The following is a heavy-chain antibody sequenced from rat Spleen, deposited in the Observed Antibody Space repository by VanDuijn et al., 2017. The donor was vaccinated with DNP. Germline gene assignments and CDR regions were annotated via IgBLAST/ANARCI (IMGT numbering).Heavy chain of an antibody. J-gene: IGHJ2*01. CDR3: TRDNNYYFDY. Sequence: QVQLKESGPGLVQPSQTLSLTCTVSGFSLMDYSVHWVRQPPGKGLAWMGRMKYDGDTYYNSALKSRLSISRDTSKSQVFLKMNSLQTEDTAIYYCTRDNNYYFDYWGQGVMVTVSS. CDR1: GFSLMDYS. CDR2: MKYDGDT. V-gene: IGHV2S30*01. D-gene: IGHD1-10*01.